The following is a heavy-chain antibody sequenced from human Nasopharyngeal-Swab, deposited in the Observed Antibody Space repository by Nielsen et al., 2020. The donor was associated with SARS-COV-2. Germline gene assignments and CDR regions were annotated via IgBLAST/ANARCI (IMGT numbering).Heavy chain of an antibody. Sequence: GESLKISCAASGFTFSSYGMHWVRQAPGKGLEWVAVIWYDGSNKYYADSVKGRFTISRDNAKNSLYLQMNSLRAEDTALYYCAKDKGRTYWYFDLWGRGTLVTVSS. CDR3: AKDKGRTYWYFDL. D-gene: IGHD1-26*01. V-gene: IGHV3-33*03. CDR1: GFTFSSYG. J-gene: IGHJ2*01. CDR2: IWYDGSNK.